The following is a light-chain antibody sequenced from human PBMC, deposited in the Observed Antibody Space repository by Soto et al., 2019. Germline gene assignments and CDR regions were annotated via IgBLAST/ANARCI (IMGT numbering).Light chain of an antibody. CDR1: RSNIGSNT. CDR3: VAWDDSLNGRV. Sequence: QSVVTQPPSASGTPGQRVTISCSGSRSNIGSNTVNWYQQLPGTAPKLLIYSNNQRPSGVPDRFSGSKSGTSASLAISGRQSEDEADYDCVAWDDSLNGRVFGGGTKLTVL. J-gene: IGLJ2*01. CDR2: SNN. V-gene: IGLV1-44*01.